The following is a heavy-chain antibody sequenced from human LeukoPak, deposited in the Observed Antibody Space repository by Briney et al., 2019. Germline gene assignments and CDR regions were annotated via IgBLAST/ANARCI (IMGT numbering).Heavy chain of an antibody. J-gene: IGHJ4*02. CDR3: TGGATTPVY. Sequence: ASVKVSCKASGNTFTNYYMHWVRQAPGQGLEWMGWINPNSGGTNYALKFQGRVTMTRDTSISTAFMELSRLTSDDTAVYYCTGGATTPVYWGQGTLVTVSS. D-gene: IGHD5-12*01. CDR2: INPNSGGT. V-gene: IGHV1-2*02. CDR1: GNTFTNYY.